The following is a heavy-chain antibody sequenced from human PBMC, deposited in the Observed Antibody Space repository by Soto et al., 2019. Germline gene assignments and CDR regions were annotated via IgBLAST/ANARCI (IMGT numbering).Heavy chain of an antibody. J-gene: IGHJ6*02. CDR2: IWYDGSNK. CDR3: ARYPSIEEGGYSSSFNKARYYGMDV. V-gene: IGHV3-33*01. Sequence: GGSLRLSCAASGFTFSSYGMHWVRQAPGKGLEWVAVIWYDGSNKYYADSVKGRFTISRDNSKNTLYLQMNSLRAEDTAVYYCARYPSIEEGGYSSSFNKARYYGMDVWGQGTTVTVSS. D-gene: IGHD6-6*01. CDR1: GFTFSSYG.